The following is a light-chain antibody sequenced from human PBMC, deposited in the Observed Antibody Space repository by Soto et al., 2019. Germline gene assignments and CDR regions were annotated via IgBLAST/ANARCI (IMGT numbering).Light chain of an antibody. CDR3: QQSYSIPWT. CDR2: AAS. Sequence: IQLTQSPSTLSASVRDRVTITCRASQSLSNYLNWYQQKPGKPPKLLIYAASSLQSGVPSRFSGSGSGRDFTLTISSLQPEDFATYYCQQSYSIPWTFGQGTKVDIK. J-gene: IGKJ1*01. CDR1: QSLSNY. V-gene: IGKV1-39*01.